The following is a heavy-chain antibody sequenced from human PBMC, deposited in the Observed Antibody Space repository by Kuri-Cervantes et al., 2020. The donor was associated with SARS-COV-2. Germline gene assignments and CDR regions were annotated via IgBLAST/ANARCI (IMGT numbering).Heavy chain of an antibody. Sequence: GESLKISCTASDFSFGRYGMSWVRQAPGKGLEWVSSISSISDNTYYADFVRGRFATTRDNSKNTLYLHMDSLRAEDMAIYYCARDDDSSTVWYGLDSWGQGTLVTVSS. J-gene: IGHJ4*02. CDR2: ISSISDNT. V-gene: IGHV3-23*01. CDR1: DFSFGRYG. CDR3: ARDDDSSTVWYGLDS. D-gene: IGHD4-11*01.